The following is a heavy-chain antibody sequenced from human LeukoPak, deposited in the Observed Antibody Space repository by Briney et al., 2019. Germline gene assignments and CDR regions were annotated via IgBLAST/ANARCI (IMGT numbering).Heavy chain of an antibody. J-gene: IGHJ5*02. CDR3: AREKSPYYYGSGSYYTYNWFDP. D-gene: IGHD3-10*01. V-gene: IGHV3-33*08. Sequence: GGSLRLSCAASGFTFSSYWMSWVRQAPGKGLERVAVIWYDGSNKYYADSVKGRFTISRDNSKNTLYLQMNSLRAEDTAVYYCAREKSPYYYGSGSYYTYNWFDPWGQGTLVTVSS. CDR1: GFTFSSYW. CDR2: IWYDGSNK.